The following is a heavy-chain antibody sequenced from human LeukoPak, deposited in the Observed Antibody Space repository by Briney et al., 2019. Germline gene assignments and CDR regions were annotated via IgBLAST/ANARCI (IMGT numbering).Heavy chain of an antibody. J-gene: IGHJ4*02. CDR2: IWYDGSNK. V-gene: IGHV3-33*01. D-gene: IGHD5-18*01. Sequence: GGSLRLSCAASGFTFSSYGMHWVRQAPGKGLEWVAVIWYDGSNKYYADSVKGRFTISRDNSKNTLYLQMNRLRAEDTAVYYCAREGYSYGFRGGVKGGFDYWGQGTLVTVSS. CDR3: AREGYSYGFRGGVKGGFDY. CDR1: GFTFSSYG.